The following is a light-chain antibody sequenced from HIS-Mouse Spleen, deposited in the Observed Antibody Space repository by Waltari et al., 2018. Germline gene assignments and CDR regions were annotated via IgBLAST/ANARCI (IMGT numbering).Light chain of an antibody. J-gene: IGKJ3*01. Sequence: EIVMTQSPATLSVSPGERATLSCRASQSVSSNLAWYQQKPGQAPRLLIYGASTRATGIPARFSGSGSGTDFTLTISSLQPEDFATYYCQQSYSTPPVTFGPGTKVDIK. V-gene: IGKV3-15*01. CDR2: GAS. CDR1: QSVSSN. CDR3: QQSYSTPPVT.